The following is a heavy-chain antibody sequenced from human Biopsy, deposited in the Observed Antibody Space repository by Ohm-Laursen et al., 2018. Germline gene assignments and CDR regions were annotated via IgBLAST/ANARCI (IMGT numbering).Heavy chain of an antibody. J-gene: IGHJ3*02. V-gene: IGHV4-61*01. CDR1: DASASSGRYY. Sequence: GTLSLTCTVSDASASSGRYYWTWIRQPPRKPLEWIGYFYSSGTTRYNPSLESRLSTSMDTSKNEVSLRLTSMTAADTAVYFCARAPADQYAARNYYSSHAFDMWGQGTKVTVSS. D-gene: IGHD3-10*01. CDR3: ARAPADQYAARNYYSSHAFDM. CDR2: FYSSGTT.